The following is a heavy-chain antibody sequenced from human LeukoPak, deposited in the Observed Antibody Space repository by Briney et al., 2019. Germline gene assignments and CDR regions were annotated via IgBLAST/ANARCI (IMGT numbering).Heavy chain of an antibody. J-gene: IGHJ4*02. D-gene: IGHD2-2*01. CDR2: INPSGGTT. Sequence: ASVKVSCKASGYIFTTYYIHWVRQAPGQGLEWMGIINPSGGTTSYAQKFQGRVTMTRDTSTSTVYMELSSLRSEDTAVYYCAREWVVPAFDYWGQRTLVTVSS. V-gene: IGHV1-46*01. CDR3: AREWVVPAFDY. CDR1: GYIFTTYY.